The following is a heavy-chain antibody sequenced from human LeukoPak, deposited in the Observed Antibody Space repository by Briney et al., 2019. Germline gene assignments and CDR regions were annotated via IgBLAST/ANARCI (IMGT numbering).Heavy chain of an antibody. CDR2: IYTSGST. CDR3: ARVTYCGGDCDSFYYYMDV. CDR1: GGSISSYY. Sequence: SETLSLTCTVSGGSISSYYWSWIRQPAGKGLEWIGRIYTSGSTNYNPSLKSRVTMSVDTSKNQFSLKLSSVTAADTAVYYCARVTYCGGDCDSFYYYMDVWGKGTTVTVSS. D-gene: IGHD2-21*01. V-gene: IGHV4-4*07. J-gene: IGHJ6*03.